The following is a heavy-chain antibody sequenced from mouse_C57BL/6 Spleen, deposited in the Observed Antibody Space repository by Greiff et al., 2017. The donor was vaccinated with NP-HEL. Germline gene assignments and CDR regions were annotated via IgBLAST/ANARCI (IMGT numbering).Heavy chain of an antibody. V-gene: IGHV1-82*01. CDR3: GGKETCYGYGEGYFDV. D-gene: IGHD2-9*01. CDR1: GYAFSSSW. CDR2: IYPGDGDT. J-gene: IGHJ1*03. Sequence: VQLQQSGPELVKPGASVKISCKASGYAFSSSWMNWVKQRPGKGLEWIGRIYPGDGDTNYNGKFKGKATLTADKSSSTAYMQLSSLTSEDYAVYYCGGKETCYGYGEGYFDVWGTGTTVTVSS.